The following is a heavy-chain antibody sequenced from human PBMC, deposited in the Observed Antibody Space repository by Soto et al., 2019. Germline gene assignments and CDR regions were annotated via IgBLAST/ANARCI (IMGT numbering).Heavy chain of an antibody. Sequence: GESLKISCAASGFTFSSYAMSWVRQAPGKGLEWVSAISGSGGSTYYADSVKGRFTISRDNSKNTLYLQMNSLRAEDTAVYYCAKAYGVLPAGHAFDIWGQGTMVTVSS. CDR3: AKAYGVLPAGHAFDI. J-gene: IGHJ3*02. CDR1: GFTFSSYA. V-gene: IGHV3-23*01. D-gene: IGHD6-13*01. CDR2: ISGSGGST.